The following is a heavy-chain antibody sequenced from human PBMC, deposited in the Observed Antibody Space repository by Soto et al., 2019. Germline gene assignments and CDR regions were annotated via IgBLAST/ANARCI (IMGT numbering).Heavy chain of an antibody. CDR2: ISRDSSYI. Sequence: VHLVESGGGLVRPGGSLRLSCAASGFTFSSYSMNWVRQAPGKGLEWVSSISRDSSYIYYADSMKGRFTISRDNAQNSLFLHISSLRPEDTAVYYCARDMIQIATNNGIDYWGQGTLVTLSS. V-gene: IGHV3-21*01. D-gene: IGHD3-22*01. J-gene: IGHJ4*02. CDR3: ARDMIQIATNNGIDY. CDR1: GFTFSSYS.